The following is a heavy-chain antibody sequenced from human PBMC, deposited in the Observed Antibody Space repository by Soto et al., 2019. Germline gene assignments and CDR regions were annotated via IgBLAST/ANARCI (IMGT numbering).Heavy chain of an antibody. D-gene: IGHD6-13*01. J-gene: IGHJ6*02. CDR3: AKVTKRAAAGRYEYYKYGMDV. Sequence: GGSLRLSCAAAGFAFRTYAMTWVRQAPGKGLEWVSVISGSGGSSYYAASVKGRFTISRDNSKNTLFLQMNGLRAEDTAVYYCAKVTKRAAAGRYEYYKYGMDVGGQGTTGTVAS. V-gene: IGHV3-23*01. CDR1: GFAFRTYA. CDR2: ISGSGGSS.